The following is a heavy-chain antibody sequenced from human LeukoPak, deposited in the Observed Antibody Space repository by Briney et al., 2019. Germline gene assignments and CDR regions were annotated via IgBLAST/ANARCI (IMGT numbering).Heavy chain of an antibody. D-gene: IGHD6-19*01. CDR2: ISWNSGSI. Sequence: GRSLRLSCAASGFTFDDYAMHWVRQAPGKGLEWVSGISWNSGSIGYADSVKGRFTISRDNAKNSLYLQMNSLRADDTAAYYCARVWGYSSGWYYVDYWGQGTLVTVSS. CDR3: ARVWGYSSGWYYVDY. V-gene: IGHV3-9*01. CDR1: GFTFDDYA. J-gene: IGHJ4*02.